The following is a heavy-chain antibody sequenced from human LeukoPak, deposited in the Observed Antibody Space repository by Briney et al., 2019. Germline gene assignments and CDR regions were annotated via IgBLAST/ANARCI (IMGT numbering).Heavy chain of an antibody. V-gene: IGHV1-3*01. CDR2: INAGNGNT. Sequence: ASVKVSCKASGYTFTSYAMHWVRQAPGQRLEWMGWINAGNGNTKYSQKFQGRVTITRDTSASTAYMELSSLRSEDTAVYYCARALRIAVAGTFDYWGQGTLVTVSS. J-gene: IGHJ4*02. CDR1: GYTFTSYA. CDR3: ARALRIAVAGTFDY. D-gene: IGHD6-19*01.